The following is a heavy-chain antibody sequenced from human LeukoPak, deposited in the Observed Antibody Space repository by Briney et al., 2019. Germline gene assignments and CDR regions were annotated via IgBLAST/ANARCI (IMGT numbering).Heavy chain of an antibody. Sequence: GGSLRLSCAASGFTFSSYGMHWVRLAPGKGLEWVAVISDDGTRKYYADSVQGRFTISRDNSRNTLYLQMNSLRAEDTAVYYCARDFSYGESTPTGYWGQGTLVTVSS. CDR1: GFTFSSYG. V-gene: IGHV3-33*05. D-gene: IGHD1-26*01. CDR3: ARDFSYGESTPTGY. CDR2: ISDDGTRK. J-gene: IGHJ4*02.